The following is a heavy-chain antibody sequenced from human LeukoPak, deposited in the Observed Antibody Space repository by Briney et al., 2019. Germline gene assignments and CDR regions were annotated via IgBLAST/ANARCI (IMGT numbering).Heavy chain of an antibody. D-gene: IGHD3-3*01. Sequence: GRSLRLSCAASGFTFSSYGMHWVRQAPGKGLEWVAVIWYDRSNKYYADSVKGRYTISRDNSKNTLYLQMNSLRAEDTAVYYCAKDLIATLHLPPRAITNYYYYMDVWGKGTTVTVSS. CDR2: IWYDRSNK. CDR3: AKDLIATLHLPPRAITNYYYYMDV. CDR1: GFTFSSYG. J-gene: IGHJ6*03. V-gene: IGHV3-33*06.